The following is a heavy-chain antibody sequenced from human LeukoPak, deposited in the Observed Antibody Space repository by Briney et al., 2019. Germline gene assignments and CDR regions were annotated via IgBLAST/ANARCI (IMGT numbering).Heavy chain of an antibody. CDR1: GGSISSYY. CDR3: AREIYSHYYYYYMDV. Sequence: SETLSLTCTVSGGSISSYYWSWIRQPPGKGLEWIGRIYTSGSTDYNPSLKSRATMSVDKSKNQFSLKLSSVTAADTAVYYCAREIYSHYYYYYMDVWGKGTTVTVSS. D-gene: IGHD4-11*01. V-gene: IGHV4-4*07. J-gene: IGHJ6*03. CDR2: IYTSGST.